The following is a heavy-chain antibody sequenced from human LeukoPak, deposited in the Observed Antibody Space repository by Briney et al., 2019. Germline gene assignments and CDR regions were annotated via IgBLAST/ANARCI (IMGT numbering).Heavy chain of an antibody. D-gene: IGHD1-26*01. J-gene: IGHJ4*02. CDR2: IYDTGST. Sequence: SETLSLTCTVSGGSISSYYWSWIRQSPGKGLEWIGYIYDTGSTNYNPSLKSRVTMSVDTSKNQFSLKLSSVTAADTAVYYCARHRGGRFSGSYCDYWGQGTLVTVSS. V-gene: IGHV4-59*08. CDR1: GGSISSYY. CDR3: ARHRGGRFSGSYCDY.